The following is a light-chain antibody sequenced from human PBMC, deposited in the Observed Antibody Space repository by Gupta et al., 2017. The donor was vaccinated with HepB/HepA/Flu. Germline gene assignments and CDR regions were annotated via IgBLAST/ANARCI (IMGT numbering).Light chain of an antibody. V-gene: IGKV1-9*01. CDR1: QGIANY. Sequence: DIQLNQSPSFLSASVGDRVTVTGRASQGIANYLAWYQQKPGKAPKLLIYDASTLQSGVPSRFSGSGXGTXFTLTIXSLQPEDFATYYCQQCNYYPRTFGXGTKVEIK. J-gene: IGKJ1*01. CDR3: QQCNYYPRT. CDR2: DAS.